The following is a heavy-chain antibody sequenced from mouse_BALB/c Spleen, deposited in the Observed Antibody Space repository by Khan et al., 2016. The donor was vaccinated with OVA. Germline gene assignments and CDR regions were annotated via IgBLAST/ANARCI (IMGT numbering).Heavy chain of an antibody. CDR1: GYSITTDYA. J-gene: IGHJ2*01. CDR2: ISYSGNT. V-gene: IGHV3-2*02. Sequence: EVQLVESGPGLVKPSQSLSLTCTVTGYSITTDYAWNWIRQFPGNKLEWMGFISYSGNTKYNPSLKSRISTTRDTSKNQFFLQLKSVTTEDTARYYCARVYGGDFDYWGQGTTLTVSS. CDR3: ARVYGGDFDY. D-gene: IGHD1-1*01.